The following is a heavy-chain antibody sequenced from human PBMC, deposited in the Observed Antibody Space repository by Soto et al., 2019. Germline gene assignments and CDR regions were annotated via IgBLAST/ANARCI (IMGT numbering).Heavy chain of an antibody. CDR3: ASSTGNTMVHYYYYMDV. V-gene: IGHV4-30-4*01. Sequence: KSSETLSLTCTVSGGSISSGDYYWSWIRQPPGKGLDWIGYIYYSGSTYYNPSLESRVTISVDTSKNEFSLKLSSVTAADTAVYYCASSTGNTMVHYYYYMDVWGKGTTVTVSS. CDR2: IYYSGST. CDR1: GGSISSGDYY. D-gene: IGHD3-10*01. J-gene: IGHJ6*03.